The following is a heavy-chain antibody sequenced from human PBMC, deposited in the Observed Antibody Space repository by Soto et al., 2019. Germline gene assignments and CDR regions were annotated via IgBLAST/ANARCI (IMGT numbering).Heavy chain of an antibody. CDR1: GFTFEDYA. D-gene: IGHD6-19*01. V-gene: IGHV3-9*01. CDR3: AKDIQDSSGWSTFDY. Sequence: LRLSCAASGFTFEDYAMHWVRQAPGKGLEWVSGISWNSGSIGYADSVKGRFTISRDNAKNSLYLQMNSLRAEDTALYYCAKDIQDSSGWSTFDYWGQGTLVTVSS. J-gene: IGHJ4*02. CDR2: ISWNSGSI.